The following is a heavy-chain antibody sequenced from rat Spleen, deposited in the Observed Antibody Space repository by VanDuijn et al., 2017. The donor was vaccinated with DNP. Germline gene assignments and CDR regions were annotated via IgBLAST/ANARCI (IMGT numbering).Heavy chain of an antibody. J-gene: IGHJ2*01. CDR2: IWSGGST. V-gene: IGHV2-16*01. Sequence: QVQLKESGPGLVQPSQTLSLTCTVSGFPLTSYGVKWVRQPPGKGLEWIGGIWSGGSTDYNSALKFRLSISRDTSKSQVLLKRNSLQTEDTAMYFGARSPAGKYNGWLAYWGQGVMVTVSA. CDR3: ARSPAGKYNGWLAY. D-gene: IGHD1-5*01. CDR1: GFPLTSYG.